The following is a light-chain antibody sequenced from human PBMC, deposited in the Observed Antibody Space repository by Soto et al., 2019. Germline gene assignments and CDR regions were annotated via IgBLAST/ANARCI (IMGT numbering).Light chain of an antibody. J-gene: IGKJ2*01. CDR2: LVS. V-gene: IGKV2-28*01. CDR3: MQSLETPYT. CDR1: QSLLHSNGYNY. Sequence: DLVLTQSPLSLPVTPGEPASISCRSSQSLLHSNGYNYLDWYLQKPGQSPQLLIYLVSSRASGVPDRFSGSGSGTDFTLKINRVEAEDVGVYYCMQSLETPYTFGQGTKLEIK.